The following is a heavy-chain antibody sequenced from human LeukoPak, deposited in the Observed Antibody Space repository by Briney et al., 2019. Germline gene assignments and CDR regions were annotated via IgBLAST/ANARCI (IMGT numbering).Heavy chain of an antibody. CDR1: GGSISSGDYY. CDR2: IYYSGST. Sequence: SETLSLTCTVSGGSISSGDYYWSWIRQPPGKGLEWIGYIYYSGSTYYNPSLKSRVTISVDTSKNQFSLKLSSVTAADTAVYYCASGGGTLLWFGELSGEGAFDIWGQGTMVTVSS. D-gene: IGHD3-10*01. V-gene: IGHV4-30-4*01. J-gene: IGHJ3*02. CDR3: ASGGGTLLWFGELSGEGAFDI.